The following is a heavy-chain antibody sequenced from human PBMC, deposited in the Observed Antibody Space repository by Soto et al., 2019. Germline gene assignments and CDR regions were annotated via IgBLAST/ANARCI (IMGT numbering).Heavy chain of an antibody. D-gene: IGHD7-27*01. J-gene: IGHJ4*02. CDR3: ARDGPMTLSGRDDN. CDR1: GFTFRNYA. Sequence: QVQLVESGGGVVQPGRSLRLSCLASGFTFRNYAMFWVRQPPGKGLEWVAYIGHDGNLTLYADSVKGRFNTSRDNSKNTVDLHMSRLKLTDTGSYYWARDGPMTLSGRDDNWGQGTLGTV. CDR2: IGHDGNLT. V-gene: IGHV3-33*08.